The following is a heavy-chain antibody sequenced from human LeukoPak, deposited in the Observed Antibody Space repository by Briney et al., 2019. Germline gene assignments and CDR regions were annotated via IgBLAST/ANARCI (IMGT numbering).Heavy chain of an antibody. Sequence: GGSLRLSCAASGFTFSNYWMHWVRQAPGKGLVWVSRINSDGINTSYADSVKGRFTISRDNAKNTLYLQMNSLRVEDTAVYYCARRGAVTYAFDIWGQGTMVTVSS. CDR2: INSDGINT. V-gene: IGHV3-74*01. CDR1: GFTFSNYW. J-gene: IGHJ3*02. CDR3: ARRGAVTYAFDI. D-gene: IGHD4-17*01.